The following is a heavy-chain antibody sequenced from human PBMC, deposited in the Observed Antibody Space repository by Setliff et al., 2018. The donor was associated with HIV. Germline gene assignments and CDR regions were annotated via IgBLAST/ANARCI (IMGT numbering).Heavy chain of an antibody. CDR1: GFTFSSYG. Sequence: GGSLRLSCTASGFTFSSYGMSWVRQAPGKGLEWVSGISYSGDSTGYADSVKGRLTISRDNAKKSLYLQMNSLRVEDTALYYCARVKYDSSGYLSYMDVWGKGTTVTVSS. D-gene: IGHD3-22*01. V-gene: IGHV3-20*04. CDR2: ISYSGDST. CDR3: ARVKYDSSGYLSYMDV. J-gene: IGHJ6*03.